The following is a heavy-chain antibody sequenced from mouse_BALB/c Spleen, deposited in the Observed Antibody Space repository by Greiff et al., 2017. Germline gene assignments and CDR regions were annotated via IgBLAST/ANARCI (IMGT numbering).Heavy chain of an antibody. Sequence: EVQLQQSGGGLVKPGGSLKLSCAASGFTFSSYTMSWVRQTPEKRLEWVATISSGGGNTYYPDSVKGRVTISRDNAKNNLYLQMSSLRSEDTALYYCARWGEYYAMDYWGQGTSVTVSS. CDR2: ISSGGGNT. CDR1: GFTFSSYT. CDR3: ARWGEYYAMDY. J-gene: IGHJ4*01. V-gene: IGHV5-9*03.